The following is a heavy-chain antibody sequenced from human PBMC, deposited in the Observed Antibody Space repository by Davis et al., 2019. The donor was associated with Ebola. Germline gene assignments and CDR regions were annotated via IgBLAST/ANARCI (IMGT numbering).Heavy chain of an antibody. CDR3: ARVYGDYGGWFDP. Sequence: SETLSLTCAVSGAFASRGGYSWIWIRQPPGKGLEWIGYYYYTGSTYYSPSLRSRVTISVDTSKNLFSLKLTSVTAADTAVYYCARVYGDYGGWFDPWGQGTLVTVSS. CDR2: YYYTGST. J-gene: IGHJ5*02. D-gene: IGHD4-17*01. CDR1: GAFASRGGYS. V-gene: IGHV4-30-4*07.